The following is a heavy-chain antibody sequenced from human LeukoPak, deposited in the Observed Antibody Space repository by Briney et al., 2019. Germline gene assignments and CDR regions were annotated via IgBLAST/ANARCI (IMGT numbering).Heavy chain of an antibody. CDR2: ISRSSTTK. J-gene: IGHJ4*02. Sequence: PGGSLRLSCATSGFSFSIYSMNWVRQAPGKGLEWLSYISRSSTTKYYADSVKGRFTISRDSAKNSLYLQMNSLRDEDTAVYYCARAEYYYDSGWDSYLFDYWGQGTLVTVSS. D-gene: IGHD3-22*01. V-gene: IGHV3-48*02. CDR3: ARAEYYYDSGWDSYLFDY. CDR1: GFSFSIYS.